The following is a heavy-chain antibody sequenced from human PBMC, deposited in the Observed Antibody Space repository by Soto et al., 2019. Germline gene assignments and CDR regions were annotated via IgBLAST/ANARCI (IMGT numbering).Heavy chain of an antibody. Sequence: GESLKISCKASGYTFTSYWIGWVRQMPGKGLEWMGIIYPSNSETRFSPSSQGQATLSADKSIFTAYLQWSSLKASDTAIYYCARQAYHYDTYSFGYWGQGTLVTVSS. D-gene: IGHD3-22*01. CDR2: IYPSNSET. CDR1: GYTFTSYW. V-gene: IGHV5-51*01. CDR3: ARQAYHYDTYSFGY. J-gene: IGHJ4*02.